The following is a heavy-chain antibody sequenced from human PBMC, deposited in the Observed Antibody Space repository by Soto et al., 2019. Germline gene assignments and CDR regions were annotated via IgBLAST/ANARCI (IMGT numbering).Heavy chain of an antibody. V-gene: IGHV1-69*04. CDR1: GGTFTT. D-gene: IGHD3-10*01. CDR2: IIPILNKS. CDR3: AREYRGEDNSELVGTNSAS. J-gene: IGHJ5*02. Sequence: QVQLVQSGAEVKKVGSSVRVSCQASGGTFTTITWVRQAPGEGLEWMGRIIPILNKSTYAQKFQGRVTISADRSTSTAYMEMGSLRSEDTAVYYCAREYRGEDNSELVGTNSASWGKGTLVTVSS.